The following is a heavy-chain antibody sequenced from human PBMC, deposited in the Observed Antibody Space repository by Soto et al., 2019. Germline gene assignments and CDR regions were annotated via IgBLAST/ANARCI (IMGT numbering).Heavy chain of an antibody. CDR1: GGTFSSYA. V-gene: IGHV1-69*13. J-gene: IGHJ6*02. D-gene: IGHD2-15*01. Sequence: SVKVSCKASGGTFSSYAISWVRQAPGQGLEWMGGIIPIFGTANYAQKFQGRVTIIADESTSTAYMELSSLRSEDTAVYYCARDRPALLLTYYGMDVWGQGTTVTVSS. CDR2: IIPIFGTA. CDR3: ARDRPALLLTYYGMDV.